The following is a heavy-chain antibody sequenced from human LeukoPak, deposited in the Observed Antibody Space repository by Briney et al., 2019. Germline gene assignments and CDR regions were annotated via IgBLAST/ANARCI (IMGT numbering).Heavy chain of an antibody. V-gene: IGHV1-46*01. J-gene: IGHJ3*02. CDR1: GYTFTSYY. CDR2: INPSGGST. Sequence: ASVKVSCKASGYTFTSYYMHWVRQAPGQGLEWMGIINPSGGSTSYAQKFQGRVTMTRDMSTSKVYMELSSLRSEDTAVYYCARDAYYYDSSGYYPHDAFDIWGQGTMVTVSS. CDR3: ARDAYYYDSSGYYPHDAFDI. D-gene: IGHD3-22*01.